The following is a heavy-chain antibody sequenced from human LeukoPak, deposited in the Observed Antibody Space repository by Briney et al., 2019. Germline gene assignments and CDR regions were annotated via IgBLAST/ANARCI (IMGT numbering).Heavy chain of an antibody. CDR3: ARARWTPRPDV. V-gene: IGHV4-61*01. CDR2: IYYSGST. D-gene: IGHD2-15*01. J-gene: IGHJ6*02. CDR1: GGSVSGGSCY. Sequence: SETLSLTCTVSGGSVSGGSCYWSWIRQPPGKGLEWIAYIYYSGSTNYNPVLEGRVTISGDTSKNQFSLKVSSVTAADTAVYYCARARWTPRPDVWGQGTTVTVSS.